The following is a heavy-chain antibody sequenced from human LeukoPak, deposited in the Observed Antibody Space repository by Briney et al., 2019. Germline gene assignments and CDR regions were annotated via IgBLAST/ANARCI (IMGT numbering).Heavy chain of an antibody. CDR1: GFTLSSYS. J-gene: IGHJ4*02. CDR3: AREEREDFDD. V-gene: IGHV3-21*01. Sequence: GGSLRLSCAASGFTLSSYSMNWVRQAPGKGLEWVSSIGSSSSSIYYADSVKGRFTISRDNAKKSLYLQMNSLRAEDTAVYYCAREEREDFDDWGQGTLVTVSS. D-gene: IGHD1-26*01. CDR2: IGSSSSSI.